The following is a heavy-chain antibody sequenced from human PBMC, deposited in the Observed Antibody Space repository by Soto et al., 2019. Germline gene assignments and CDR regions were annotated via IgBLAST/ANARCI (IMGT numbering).Heavy chain of an antibody. CDR3: AKHIGIAAGTVILD. CDR2: ISGSGATT. J-gene: IGHJ4*02. D-gene: IGHD6-13*01. Sequence: EVQLLESGGGLVQPGGSLRLSCAASGFTFSTYAMNWVRQAPGKGLEWVSTISGSGATTFYADSVKGRFTISRDNCRNALHLQMNSLRAEDTAVYYCAKHIGIAAGTVILDWGQGTLVTVFS. V-gene: IGHV3-23*01. CDR1: GFTFSTYA.